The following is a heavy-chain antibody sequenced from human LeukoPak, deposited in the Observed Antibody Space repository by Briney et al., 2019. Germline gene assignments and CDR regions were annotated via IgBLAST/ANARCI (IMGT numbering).Heavy chain of an antibody. Sequence: SETLSLTCTVSGGSISSYYWSWIRQPAGKGLEWIGRIYTSGGTNYNPSLKSRVTMSVDTSKNQFSLKLSSVTAADTAVYYCAREGRITMMLDYYYYMDVWGKGTTVTISS. V-gene: IGHV4-4*07. CDR1: GGSISSYY. CDR3: AREGRITMMLDYYYYMDV. D-gene: IGHD3-22*01. CDR2: IYTSGGT. J-gene: IGHJ6*03.